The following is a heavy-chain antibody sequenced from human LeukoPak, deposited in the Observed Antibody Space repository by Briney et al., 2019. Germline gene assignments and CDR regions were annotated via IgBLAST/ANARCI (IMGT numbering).Heavy chain of an antibody. CDR2: ISSSSSYI. CDR3: ARAWDPGYDALDI. V-gene: IGHV3-21*01. J-gene: IGHJ3*02. D-gene: IGHD1-26*01. Sequence: SGGSLRLSCAASGFTFSSYSMNWVRQAPGKGLKWVSSISSSSSYIYYADSVKGRFTISRDNAKNSLYLQMNSLRAEDTAVYYCARAWDPGYDALDIWGQGTMVTVSS. CDR1: GFTFSSYS.